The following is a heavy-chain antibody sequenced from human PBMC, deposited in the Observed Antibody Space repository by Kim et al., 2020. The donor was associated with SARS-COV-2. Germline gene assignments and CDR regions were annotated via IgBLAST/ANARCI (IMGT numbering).Heavy chain of an antibody. J-gene: IGHJ4*02. V-gene: IGHV3-73*01. Sequence: GGSLRLSCAASGFSFSDCTISWVRQASGKGPEWLGRIRSKANSYVTSYVASVQGRFTASRDDSKDTAYLQMNSLKSDDTAVYYCVAYDFWTGFPYWGQGTLVTVSS. CDR3: VAYDFWTGFPY. CDR1: GFSFSDCT. CDR2: IRSKANSYVT. D-gene: IGHD3-3*01.